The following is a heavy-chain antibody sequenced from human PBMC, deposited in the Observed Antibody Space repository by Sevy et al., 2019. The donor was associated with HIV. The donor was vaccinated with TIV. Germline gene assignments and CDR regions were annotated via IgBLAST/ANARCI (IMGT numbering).Heavy chain of an antibody. CDR2: MTFDGSNQ. D-gene: IGHD5-18*01. CDR1: GFSLINYA. CDR3: VGRRYSYTYSWSYHFDY. Sequence: GGSLRLSCKGTGFSLINYAIHWVRQAPGKGLEWVAVMTFDGSNQYYADSVKGRFTISRDTSTNTVYLQMNSLRAEDTAVYFCVGRRYSYTYSWSYHFDYWGQGALVTVSS. V-gene: IGHV3-33*05. J-gene: IGHJ4*02.